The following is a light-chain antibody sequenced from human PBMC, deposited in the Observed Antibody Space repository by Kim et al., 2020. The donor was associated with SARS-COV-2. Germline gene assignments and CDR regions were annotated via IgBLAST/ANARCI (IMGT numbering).Light chain of an antibody. CDR1: QSVSSNY. Sequence: PGERATLSCRASQSVSSNYLAWYQQKPGQAPRLLIYGVSSRATDIPDRFSGSGSGTDFTLTISRLEPEDFALYYCQQYGGSLLTFGGGTKV. J-gene: IGKJ4*01. CDR3: QQYGGSLLT. CDR2: GVS. V-gene: IGKV3-20*01.